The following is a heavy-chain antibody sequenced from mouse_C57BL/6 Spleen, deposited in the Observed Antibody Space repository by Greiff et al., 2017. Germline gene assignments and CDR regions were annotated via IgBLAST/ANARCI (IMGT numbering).Heavy chain of an antibody. Sequence: QVQLQQPGAELVKPGASVKVSCKASGYTFTSYWMHWVKQRPGQGLEWIGRIHPSDGDTNSNQKFKGQATLTVDKSSITAYMQLSSLTSEDSAVYFYSMAYYYGSPDYFDYWGQGTTLTVSS. V-gene: IGHV1-74*01. CDR1: GYTFTSYW. D-gene: IGHD1-1*01. CDR2: IHPSDGDT. J-gene: IGHJ2*01. CDR3: SMAYYYGSPDYFDY.